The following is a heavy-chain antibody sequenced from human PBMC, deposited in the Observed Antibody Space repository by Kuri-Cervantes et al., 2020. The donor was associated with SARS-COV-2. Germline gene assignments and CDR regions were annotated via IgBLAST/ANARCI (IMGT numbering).Heavy chain of an antibody. J-gene: IGHJ5*02. CDR2: IYYSGST. D-gene: IGHD3-3*01. V-gene: IGHV4-59*01. CDR3: ARVSAETIFGVVTTAAWFDP. Sequence: GSLRLSCTVSGGSISSYYWSWIRQPPGEGLEWIGYIYYSGSTNYNPSLKSRVTISVDTSKNQFSLKLSSVTAADTAVYYCARVSAETIFGVVTTAAWFDPWGQGTLVTVSS. CDR1: GGSISSYY.